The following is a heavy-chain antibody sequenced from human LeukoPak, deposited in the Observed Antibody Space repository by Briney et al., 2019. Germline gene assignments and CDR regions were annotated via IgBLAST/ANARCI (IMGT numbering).Heavy chain of an antibody. J-gene: IGHJ5*02. CDR3: ARESRCSSTSCYGAVDWFDP. CDR2: IIPIFGTA. D-gene: IGHD2-2*01. Sequence: SVKVSCKASGGTFSSYAISWVRQAPGQGLEWMGGIIPIFGTANYAQKIQGRVTITADKSTSTAYMELRSLRSDDTAVYYCARESRCSSTSCYGAVDWFDPWGQGTLVTVSS. V-gene: IGHV1-69*06. CDR1: GGTFSSYA.